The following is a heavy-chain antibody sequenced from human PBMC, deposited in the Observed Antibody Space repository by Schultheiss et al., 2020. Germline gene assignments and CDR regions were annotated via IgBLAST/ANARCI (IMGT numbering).Heavy chain of an antibody. CDR2: INTNTGNP. Sequence: AAVKVSFKASGYTFTSYAMNWVRQAPGQGLEWMGWINTNTGNPTYAQGFTGRFVFSLDTSVSTAYLQISSLKAEDTAVYYCAREEAYYDFWSGYYTGGYYYYYGMDVWGKGTTVTVSS. D-gene: IGHD3-3*01. CDR3: AREEAYYDFWSGYYTGGYYYYYGMDV. J-gene: IGHJ6*04. V-gene: IGHV7-4-1*02. CDR1: GYTFTSYA.